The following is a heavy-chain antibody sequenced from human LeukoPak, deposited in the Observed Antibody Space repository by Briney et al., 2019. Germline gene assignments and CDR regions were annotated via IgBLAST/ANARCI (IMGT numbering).Heavy chain of an antibody. CDR2: IYPGDSDT. J-gene: IGHJ4*02. CDR3: ARRGVGIAAADYYFDY. V-gene: IGHV5-51*01. CDR1: GYSFTSYW. Sequence: GESLKISCKGSGYSFTSYWIGWVRQMPGKGLEWMGIIYPGDSDTRYSPSFQGQVTISADKSISTAYLQWSSLKASDTAMYYCARRGVGIAAADYYFDYWGQGTLVTVSS. D-gene: IGHD6-13*01.